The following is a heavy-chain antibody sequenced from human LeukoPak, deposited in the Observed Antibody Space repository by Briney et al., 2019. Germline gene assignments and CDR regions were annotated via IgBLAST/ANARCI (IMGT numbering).Heavy chain of an antibody. CDR3: EGFSSSHGLDV. D-gene: IGHD1-26*01. Sequence: SLKVSCTASGGTISNFAINWVRQAPGQGLEFLGRIIPILDLPNYPQKFQGRVTISLDSSTNTAYMELTSLRDDDSAVYNCEGFSSSHGLDVWGQGTTVTVSS. V-gene: IGHV1-69*04. CDR1: GGTISNFA. CDR2: IIPILDLP. J-gene: IGHJ6*02.